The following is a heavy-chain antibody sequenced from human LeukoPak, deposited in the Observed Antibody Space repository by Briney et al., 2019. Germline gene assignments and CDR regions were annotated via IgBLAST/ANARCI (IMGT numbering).Heavy chain of an antibody. Sequence: GGSLRLSCAASGFTLSSYAMSWVRQAQGKGLEWVSFISASGGRTYSAESVKGRFTISRDNSKNTLYLQMNNLRADDTALYYCAKDFFGSGSYSFNYWGQGALVTVSS. CDR1: GFTLSSYA. CDR2: ISASGGRT. CDR3: AKDFFGSGSYSFNY. J-gene: IGHJ4*02. V-gene: IGHV3-23*01. D-gene: IGHD3-10*01.